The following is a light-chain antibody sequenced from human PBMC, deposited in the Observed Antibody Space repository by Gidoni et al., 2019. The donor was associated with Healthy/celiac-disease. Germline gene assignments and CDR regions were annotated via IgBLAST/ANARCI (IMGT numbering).Light chain of an antibody. CDR1: QRISSY. CDR3: QQSYSTPFT. Sequence: ESQMTQAPSSLSASVGDRVTITCRASQRISSYLNWYQQKPGKAPKLLIYAASSLQSGVPSRCSGRGSGTDFTLTISSLQPEDFATYYCQQSYSTPFTFGQGTKLEIK. V-gene: IGKV1-39*01. J-gene: IGKJ2*01. CDR2: AAS.